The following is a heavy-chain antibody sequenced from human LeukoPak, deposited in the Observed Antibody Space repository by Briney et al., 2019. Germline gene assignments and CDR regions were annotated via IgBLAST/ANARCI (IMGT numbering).Heavy chain of an antibody. D-gene: IGHD3-22*01. J-gene: IGHJ3*02. V-gene: IGHV3-23*01. Sequence: PGGSLRLSCAASGFTFSSYAMSWVRQAPGKGLEWVSAITGSSGGTYYADSVKGRLTISRDNSKNTLSLQMNSLRADDTAIYYCAKVGVIGGGAFDIWGQGTMVTVSS. CDR3: AKVGVIGGGAFDI. CDR1: GFTFSSYA. CDR2: ITGSSGGT.